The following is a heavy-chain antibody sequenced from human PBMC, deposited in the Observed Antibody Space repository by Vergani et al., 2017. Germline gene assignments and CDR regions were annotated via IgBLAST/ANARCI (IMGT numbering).Heavy chain of an antibody. V-gene: IGHV1-3*01. D-gene: IGHD2/OR15-2a*01. J-gene: IGHJ4*02. CDR2: INAGNGNT. CDR3: ARDRISEYDY. Sequence: QVQLVQSGAEVKKPGASVKVSCKASGYTFTSYAMHWVRQAPGQRLEWMGWINAGNGNTKDSQKFQGRVTITRDTSASTAYMELSSLRSVDTAVYYCARDRISEYDYWGQGTLVTVSS. CDR1: GYTFTSYA.